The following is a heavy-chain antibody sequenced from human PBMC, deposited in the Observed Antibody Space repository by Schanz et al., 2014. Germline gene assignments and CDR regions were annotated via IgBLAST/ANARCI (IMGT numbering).Heavy chain of an antibody. Sequence: QVRLVQSGAEVKKPGASVKVSCKASGYTFAMYDMNWVRHAPGQGLEWVGWINTNTANPTYAQGFTGRVVYAVDASVTTAYLEISSLKAEDTAVYYCARGYSGYSHFDYWGQGALVTVSS. CDR2: INTNTANP. CDR1: GYTFAMYD. J-gene: IGHJ4*02. D-gene: IGHD5-12*01. CDR3: ARGYSGYSHFDY. V-gene: IGHV7-4-1*02.